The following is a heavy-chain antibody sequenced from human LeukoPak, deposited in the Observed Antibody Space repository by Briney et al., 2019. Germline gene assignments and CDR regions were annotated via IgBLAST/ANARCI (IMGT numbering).Heavy chain of an antibody. V-gene: IGHV4-59*01. CDR3: ARVTYYDILTGSGTWASDI. CDR1: GGSISSYY. D-gene: IGHD3-9*01. J-gene: IGHJ3*02. CDR2: IYYSGST. Sequence: PSETLSLTCTVSGGSISSYYWSWIRQPPGKGLEWIGYIYYSGSTNYNPSLKSRVTISVDTSKNQFPLKLSSVTAADTAVYYCARVTYYDILTGSGTWASDIWGQGTMVTVSS.